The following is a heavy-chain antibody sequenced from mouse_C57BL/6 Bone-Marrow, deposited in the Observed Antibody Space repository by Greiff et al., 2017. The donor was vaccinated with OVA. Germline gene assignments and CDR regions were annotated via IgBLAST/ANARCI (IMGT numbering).Heavy chain of an antibody. V-gene: IGHV6-3*01. D-gene: IGHD1-1*01. CDR2: IRLKSDNYAT. J-gene: IGHJ4*01. Sequence: EVKVEESGGGLVQPGGSMKLSCVASGFTFSNYWMNWVRQSPEKGLEWVAQIRLKSDNYATHYAESVKGRFTISRDDSKSSVYLQMNNLRAEDTGIYYCTGTTVAYAMDYWGQGTSVTVSS. CDR1: GFTFSNYW. CDR3: TGTTVAYAMDY.